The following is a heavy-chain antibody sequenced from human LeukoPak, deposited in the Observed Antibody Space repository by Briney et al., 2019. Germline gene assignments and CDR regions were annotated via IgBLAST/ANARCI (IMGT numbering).Heavy chain of an antibody. CDR2: INHSEST. D-gene: IGHD6-13*01. CDR3: ARGVAAASSGYFDY. Sequence: SETVSLTCAVYGGSFSGYCWSWIRQPPGKGLEWVGEINHSESTNYNPSLKSRVPISVDTSKTQFSLKLSSVTAADTAVYYCARGVAAASSGYFDYWGQGTLVTVSS. CDR1: GGSFSGYC. J-gene: IGHJ4*02. V-gene: IGHV4-34*01.